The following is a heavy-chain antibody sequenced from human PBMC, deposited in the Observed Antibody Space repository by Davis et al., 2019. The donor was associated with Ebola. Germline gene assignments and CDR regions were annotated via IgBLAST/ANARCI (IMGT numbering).Heavy chain of an antibody. CDR2: SNSDGSST. CDR3: ASLGAGRYYYYYYMDV. Sequence: GESLKISCAASGFTFSSYWMHWVHQAPGKGLVWVSRSNSDGSSTSYADSVKGRFTISRDNAKNTLYLQMNSLRAEDTAVYYCASLGAGRYYYYYYMDVWGKGTTVTVSS. CDR1: GFTFSSYW. D-gene: IGHD3-16*01. J-gene: IGHJ6*03. V-gene: IGHV3-74*01.